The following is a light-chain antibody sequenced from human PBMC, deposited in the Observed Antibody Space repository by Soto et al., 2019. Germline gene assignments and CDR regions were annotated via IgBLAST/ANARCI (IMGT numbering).Light chain of an antibody. CDR2: EVI. Sequence: QSALTQPASVSGSPGQSITISCTGTDSDVGGYNYVSWYQQHPGKAPKLMIYEVINRPSGVSNRFSGSKSANTASPTISGLQAEDEADYYCSSYTSSSTLVFGGGTKLTVL. CDR1: DSDVGGYNY. J-gene: IGLJ3*02. CDR3: SSYTSSSTLV. V-gene: IGLV2-14*03.